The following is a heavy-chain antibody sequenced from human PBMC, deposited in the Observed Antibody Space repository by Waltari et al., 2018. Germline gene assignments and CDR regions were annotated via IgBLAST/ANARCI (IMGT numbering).Heavy chain of an antibody. V-gene: IGHV1-69*01. Sequence: VQSGAEVKKPGSSVKVSCKASGGTFSSYAISWVRQAPGQGLEWMGGIIPIFGTANYAQKFQGRVTITADESTSTAYMELSSLRSEDTAVYYCARSYMITFGVVIVIGYYFDYWGQGTLVTVSS. D-gene: IGHD3-16*02. CDR2: IIPIFGTA. CDR1: GGTFSSYA. J-gene: IGHJ4*02. CDR3: ARSYMITFGVVIVIGYYFDY.